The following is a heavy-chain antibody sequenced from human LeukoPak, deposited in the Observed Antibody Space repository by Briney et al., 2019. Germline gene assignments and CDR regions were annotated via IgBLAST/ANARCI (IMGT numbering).Heavy chain of an antibody. CDR2: INPIFHTP. Sequence: SVKVSCKASGGTFSSHAISWVRQAPGQGLEWMGGINPIFHTPSYAKKFQGRLTITKDESMSTASMDLSSLISDDTAVYYCARGRTTGEFDYWGQGTLVTVSS. CDR3: ARGRTTGEFDY. V-gene: IGHV1-69*05. D-gene: IGHD4-11*01. CDR1: GGTFSSHA. J-gene: IGHJ4*02.